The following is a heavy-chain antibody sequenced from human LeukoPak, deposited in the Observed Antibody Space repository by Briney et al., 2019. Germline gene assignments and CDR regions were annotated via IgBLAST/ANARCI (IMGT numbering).Heavy chain of an antibody. D-gene: IGHD5-18*01. CDR3: AGPNTAMVNDAFDI. Sequence: SETLSLTCTVSGGSISSSSYYWGWIRQPPGKGLEWIGSIYYSGSTYYNPSLKSRVTISVDTSKNQFSLKLSSVTAAATAVYYCAGPNTAMVNDAFDIWGQGTMVTVSS. J-gene: IGHJ3*02. V-gene: IGHV4-39*01. CDR2: IYYSGST. CDR1: GGSISSSSYY.